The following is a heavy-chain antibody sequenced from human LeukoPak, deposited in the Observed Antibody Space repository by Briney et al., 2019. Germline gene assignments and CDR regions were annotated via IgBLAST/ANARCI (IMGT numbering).Heavy chain of an antibody. CDR1: GFSFRSYA. CDR3: ARGPHGAFDI. Sequence: GGSLRLSCAASGFSFRSYAMNWVRQAPGKGLEWVSSISSSSSYIYYADSVKGRFTISRDNAKNSLYLQMNSLRAEDTAVYYCARGPHGAFDIWGQGTMVTVSS. V-gene: IGHV3-21*01. J-gene: IGHJ3*02. CDR2: ISSSSSYI.